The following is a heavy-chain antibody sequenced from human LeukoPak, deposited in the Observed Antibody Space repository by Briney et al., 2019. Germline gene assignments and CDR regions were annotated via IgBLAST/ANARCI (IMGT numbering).Heavy chain of an antibody. CDR1: GYTFTGYY. Sequence: GASVRVSCKASGYTFTGYYMHWVRQARGQGLEWMGWINPNSGGTNYAQKFQGRVTMTRDTSISTAYMELSRLRSDDTAVYYCARARAQQWLVHGWAFDIWGQGTMVTVSS. J-gene: IGHJ3*02. CDR2: INPNSGGT. CDR3: ARARAQQWLVHGWAFDI. D-gene: IGHD6-19*01. V-gene: IGHV1-2*02.